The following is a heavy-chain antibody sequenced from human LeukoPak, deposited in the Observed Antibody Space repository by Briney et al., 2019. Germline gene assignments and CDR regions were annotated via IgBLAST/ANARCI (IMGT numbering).Heavy chain of an antibody. CDR2: ISVGAEYI. Sequence: GGSQRLSCAASGFTFSTYVMNWSRQAPGKGLEWVSTISVGAEYIFYADSVKGRFTISRDDSNNALYLQMHSLRAEDTALYYCASGPPFLKYFEYWGQGTLATVSS. D-gene: IGHD3-3*01. J-gene: IGHJ4*02. CDR3: ASGPPFLKYFEY. CDR1: GFTFSTYV. V-gene: IGHV3-23*01.